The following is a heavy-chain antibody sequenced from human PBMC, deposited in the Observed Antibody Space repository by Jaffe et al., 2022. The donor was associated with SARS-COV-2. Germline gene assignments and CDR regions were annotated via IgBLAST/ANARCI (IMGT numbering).Heavy chain of an antibody. D-gene: IGHD3-9*01. CDR3: ARGWSYYDILTGPRGWYYFDY. Sequence: QVQLQESGPGLVKPSQTLSLTCTVSGGSISSGDYYWSWIRQPPGKGLEWIGYIYYSGSTYYNPSLKSRVTISVDTSKNQFSLKLSSVTAADTAVYYCARGWSYYDILTGPRGWYYFDYWGQGTLVTVSS. V-gene: IGHV4-30-4*01. CDR1: GGSISSGDYY. J-gene: IGHJ4*02. CDR2: IYYSGST.